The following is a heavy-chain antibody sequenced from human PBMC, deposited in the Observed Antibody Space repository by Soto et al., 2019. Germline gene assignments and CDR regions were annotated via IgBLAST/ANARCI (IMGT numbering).Heavy chain of an antibody. D-gene: IGHD6-13*01. CDR3: AKDQGIAASHGID. V-gene: IGHV3-30*18. CDR1: GFTFNNIG. J-gene: IGHJ3*01. Sequence: QVHLVESGGGVVQPGRSLRLSCAASGFTFNNIGMHWVRQAPGKGLEWVAAISNDGSDKYYADSVRGRRTISRDNSQNTVYLQMNSLRAEDTAVYYCAKDQGIAASHGIDWGQGTMVTVSS. CDR2: ISNDGSDK.